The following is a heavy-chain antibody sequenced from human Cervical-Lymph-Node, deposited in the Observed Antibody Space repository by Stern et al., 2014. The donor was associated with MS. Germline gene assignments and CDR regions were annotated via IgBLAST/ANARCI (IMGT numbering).Heavy chain of an antibody. V-gene: IGHV3-21*01. CDR2: ITSSSNYI. Sequence: EVQLVESGGGLVKPGGSLRLSCATSGFTFSGNSMTWVRQAPGKALEWVPSITSSSNYIYYADSVKGRFTISRDNAKKSLYLQMNSLRAEDTAVYYCARVWSGTSYYFDYWGPGTLVTGSS. J-gene: IGHJ4*02. D-gene: IGHD3-3*01. CDR3: ARVWSGTSYYFDY. CDR1: GFTFSGNS.